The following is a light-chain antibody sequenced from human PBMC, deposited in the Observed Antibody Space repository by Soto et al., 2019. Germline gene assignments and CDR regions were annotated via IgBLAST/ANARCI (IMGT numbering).Light chain of an antibody. Sequence: EIVLTQSPATLSSSPGERATLSCRASQSVSSSLAWYQQRPGQAPRLLIYDASNRATGIPARFSGSGSGTDFTLTISSLEPEDFAVYYGQQRSNWPLTFGQGTKVEIK. CDR3: QQRSNWPLT. CDR2: DAS. CDR1: QSVSSS. J-gene: IGKJ1*01. V-gene: IGKV3-11*01.